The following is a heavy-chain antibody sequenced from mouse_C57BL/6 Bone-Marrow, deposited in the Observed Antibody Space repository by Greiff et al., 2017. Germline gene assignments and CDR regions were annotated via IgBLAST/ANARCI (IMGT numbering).Heavy chain of an antibody. J-gene: IGHJ2*01. CDR1: GFNIQDAY. CDR3: TTWGDYGCDY. Sequence: EVQLQQSGAELVRPGASVQLSCTASGFNIQDAYMHWVKQRPDQGLEWLGWIDPEHGATEYASKFQGKATITADTSSNTAYLQLSSLTSEDTAVYYCTTWGDYGCDYWGQGTTLTVSS. D-gene: IGHD2-4*01. CDR2: IDPEHGAT. V-gene: IGHV14-4*01.